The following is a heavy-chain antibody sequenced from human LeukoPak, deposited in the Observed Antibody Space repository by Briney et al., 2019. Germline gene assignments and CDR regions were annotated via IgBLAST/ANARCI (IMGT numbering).Heavy chain of an antibody. J-gene: IGHJ4*02. V-gene: IGHV6-1*01. CDR3: ARVGWSSGWHHFDY. D-gene: IGHD6-19*01. Sequence: SQTLSLTCAISGDSVSSNSAAWNWIRQSPPRGLEWLVRTYYRSKWYNDYAVSVKSRITINPDTSKNQFSLQLNSVTPEDTAVYYCARVGWSSGWHHFDYWGQGTLVTVSS. CDR1: GDSVSSNSAA. CDR2: TYYRSKWYN.